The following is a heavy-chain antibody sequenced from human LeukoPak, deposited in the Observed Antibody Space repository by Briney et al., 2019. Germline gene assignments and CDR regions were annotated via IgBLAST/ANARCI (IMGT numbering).Heavy chain of an antibody. V-gene: IGHV3-23*01. D-gene: IGHD3-22*01. CDR1: GFTFSSYA. CDR2: ISGSGGST. J-gene: IGHJ3*02. CDR3: AKERITMIVVVIPDAFDI. Sequence: GGSLRLSCAASGFTFSSYAMSWVRQAPGKWLEWVSAISGSGGSTYYADSVKGRFTISRDNSKNTLYLQMNSLRAEDTAVYYCAKERITMIVVVIPDAFDIWGQGTMVTVSS.